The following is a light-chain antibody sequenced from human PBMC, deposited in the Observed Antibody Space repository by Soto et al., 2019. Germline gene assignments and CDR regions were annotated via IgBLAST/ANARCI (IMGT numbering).Light chain of an antibody. Sequence: ALTQPGSVWGSPGQAITISCTGSSNDIGTYEYVSWHQHHPGRAPKLIIFGVNDRPSGISDRFSGSKSGNTASLTIFGLQLEDEAVYYCSSYTTGSTLPWVFGTGTKVTVL. V-gene: IGLV2-14*01. CDR2: GVN. CDR3: SSYTTGSTLPWV. CDR1: SNDIGTYEY. J-gene: IGLJ1*01.